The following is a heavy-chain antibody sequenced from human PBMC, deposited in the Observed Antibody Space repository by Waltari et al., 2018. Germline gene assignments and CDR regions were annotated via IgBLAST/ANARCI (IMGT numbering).Heavy chain of an antibody. J-gene: IGHJ6*02. D-gene: IGHD2-8*02. Sequence: QVQLVESGGGLVRPGGSLRISCAASGFTFRAYYMRWIRQAPGKGLEWVSYISSSGSTIYYADSVKGRFTISRDNAKNSLYLQMNSLRAEDTAVYYCARDSYCTGAVCSSYGMDVWGQGTTVTVSS. CDR2: ISSSGSTI. V-gene: IGHV3-11*04. CDR3: ARDSYCTGAVCSSYGMDV. CDR1: GFTFRAYY.